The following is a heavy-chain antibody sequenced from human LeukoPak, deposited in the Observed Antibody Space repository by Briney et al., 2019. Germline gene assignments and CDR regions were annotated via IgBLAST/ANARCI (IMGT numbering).Heavy chain of an antibody. CDR3: ASSTQISKYADY. V-gene: IGHV3-74*01. Sequence: GGSLRLSCAASGFTFSSYWMHWVRQAPGKGLVWVSRINSDGSITTYADSVRGRFAISRDNAKSTLYLQMNSLRAEDTAVYYCASSTQISKYADYWGQGALVTVSS. D-gene: IGHD2-2*01. CDR2: INSDGSIT. CDR1: GFTFSSYW. J-gene: IGHJ4*02.